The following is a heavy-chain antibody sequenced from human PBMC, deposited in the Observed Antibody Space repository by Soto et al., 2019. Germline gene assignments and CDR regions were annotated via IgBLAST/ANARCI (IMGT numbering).Heavy chain of an antibody. CDR1: GGSISRYY. D-gene: IGHD3-3*01. CDR2: IYYSGST. CDR3: ARHPSSTIFGVVTPAHYFDY. Sequence: SETLSLTCTVSGGSISRYYWSWIRQPPGKGLEWIGYIYYSGSTNYNPSLKSRVTISVDTSKNQFSLKLSSVTAADTAVYYCARHPSSTIFGVVTPAHYFDYWGQGTLVTVSS. J-gene: IGHJ4*02. V-gene: IGHV4-59*08.